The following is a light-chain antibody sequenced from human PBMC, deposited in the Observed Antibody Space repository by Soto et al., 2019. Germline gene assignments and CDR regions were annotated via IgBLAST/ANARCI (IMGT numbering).Light chain of an antibody. CDR1: NSDVGAYNY. CDR2: DVS. Sequence: QSVLTQPASVSGSPGQSITISCTGTNSDVGAYNYVSWYQQLPGKAPKLMIYDVSNRPSGVSNRFSGSKSGNTASLTISGLQAEDEADYYCSSYTSSSTLGVFGGGTQLTVL. V-gene: IGLV2-14*01. J-gene: IGLJ3*02. CDR3: SSYTSSSTLGV.